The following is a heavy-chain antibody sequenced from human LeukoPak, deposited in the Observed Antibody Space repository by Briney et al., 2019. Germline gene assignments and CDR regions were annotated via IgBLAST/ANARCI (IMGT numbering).Heavy chain of an antibody. D-gene: IGHD4/OR15-4a*01. CDR3: ARGAPDVDY. CDR2: IYYSGST. Sequence: PSETLSLTCTVSGGSISSHYWSWIRQPPGKGLEWIGYIYYSGSTNYNPSLKSRVTISVDTSKNQFSLKLSSVTAADTAVYYCARGAPDVDYWGQGTLVTVPS. CDR1: GGSISSHY. J-gene: IGHJ4*02. V-gene: IGHV4-59*11.